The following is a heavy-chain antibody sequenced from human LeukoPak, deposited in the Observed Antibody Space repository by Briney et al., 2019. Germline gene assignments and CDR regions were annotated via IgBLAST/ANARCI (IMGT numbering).Heavy chain of an antibody. J-gene: IGHJ4*02. CDR3: AKDLLDF. CDR1: GFTFSSYG. Sequence: GGSLRLSCAASGFTFSSYGMHWVRQAPGKGLEWVATIKEDATTKYYVDSLKGRFTISRDNAENSLSLQMNSLRAEDTAVYYCAKDLLDFWGQGTLVTVSS. V-gene: IGHV3-7*03. CDR2: IKEDATTK.